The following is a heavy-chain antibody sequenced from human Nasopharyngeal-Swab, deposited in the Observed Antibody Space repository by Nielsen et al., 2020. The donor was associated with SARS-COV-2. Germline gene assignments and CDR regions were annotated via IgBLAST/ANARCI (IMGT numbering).Heavy chain of an antibody. CDR1: GFTFSNFA. D-gene: IGHD3-22*01. V-gene: IGHV3-23*01. Sequence: GGSLRLSCAASGFTFSNFAMSWVRQAPGKGLEWVSVISGGSDSTYYTDSVRGRFTISRDNSKNTLYLQMNSLRAEDTAVYYCATSYYYDSSGPMGVLDYWGQGTLVTVSS. CDR3: ATSYYYDSSGPMGVLDY. J-gene: IGHJ4*02. CDR2: ISGGSDST.